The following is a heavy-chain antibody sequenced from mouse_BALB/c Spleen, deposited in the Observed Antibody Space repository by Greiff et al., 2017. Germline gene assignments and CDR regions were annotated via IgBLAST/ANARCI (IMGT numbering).Heavy chain of an antibody. D-gene: IGHD1-1*01. J-gene: IGHJ3*01. Sequence: EVMLVESGPGLVKPSQSLSLTCTVTGYSITSDYAWNWIRQFPGNKLEWMGYISYSGSTSYNPSLKSRISITRDTSKNQFFLQLNSVTTEDTATYYCARDYSWFAYWGQGTLVTVSA. CDR1: GYSITSDYA. CDR3: ARDYSWFAY. CDR2: ISYSGST. V-gene: IGHV3-2*02.